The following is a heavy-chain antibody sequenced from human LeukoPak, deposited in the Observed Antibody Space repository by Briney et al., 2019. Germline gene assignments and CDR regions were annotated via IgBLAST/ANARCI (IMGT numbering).Heavy chain of an antibody. CDR3: AKDRSYGSGSYRFWSDAFDI. J-gene: IGHJ3*02. D-gene: IGHD3-10*01. V-gene: IGHV3-23*01. Sequence: GGSLRLSCAVSGFTFSSYWMAWVRQAPGKGLEWVSAISGSGGSTYYADSVKGRFTISRDNSKNTLYLQMNSLRAEDTAVYYCAKDRSYGSGSYRFWSDAFDIWGQGTMVTVSS. CDR1: GFTFSSYW. CDR2: ISGSGGST.